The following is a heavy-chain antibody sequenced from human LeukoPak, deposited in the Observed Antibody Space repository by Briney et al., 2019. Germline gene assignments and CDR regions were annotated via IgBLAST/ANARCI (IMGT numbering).Heavy chain of an antibody. J-gene: IGHJ5*01. D-gene: IGHD2/OR15-2a*01. V-gene: IGHV3-23*01. CDR2: ISGSGGTT. CDR3: AKNPSHGTYFRFDS. CDR1: GFTFINYA. Sequence: GGSLRLSCTASGFTFINYAVSWVRQVPGKGLEWVSAISGSGGTTYYADSVKGRFTISRDNSKNTLYLQMNSLRAEDTAIYYCAKNPSHGTYFRFDSWGQGTLVTVSS.